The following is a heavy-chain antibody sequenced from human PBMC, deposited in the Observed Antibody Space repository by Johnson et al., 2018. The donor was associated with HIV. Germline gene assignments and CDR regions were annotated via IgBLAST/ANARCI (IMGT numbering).Heavy chain of an antibody. D-gene: IGHD3-10*01. CDR3: AKEGITMEVDI. Sequence: QVQLMESGGGVVQPGRSLRLSCAASGFTFSNYGMHWARQAPGKGLEWVAVIWFDGSNKYYADSVKGRFTISRDNSKNTLYLQMNSLRAEDTAVYYCAKEGITMEVDIWGQGTMVTVSS. J-gene: IGHJ3*02. V-gene: IGHV3-33*06. CDR1: GFTFSNYG. CDR2: IWFDGSNK.